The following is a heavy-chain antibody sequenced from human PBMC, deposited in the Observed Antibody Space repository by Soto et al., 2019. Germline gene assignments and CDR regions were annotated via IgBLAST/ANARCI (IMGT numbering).Heavy chain of an antibody. J-gene: IGHJ4*02. V-gene: IGHV4-59*01. CDR1: GCSISSYY. Sequence: PSETLSLTCTVSGCSISSYYWSWIRQPPGKGLEWIGYIYYSGSTNYNPSLKSRVTISVDTSKNQFSLKLSSVTAADTAVYYCARARPMYSSSWYYFDYWGQGTLVTVSS. D-gene: IGHD6-13*01. CDR3: ARARPMYSSSWYYFDY. CDR2: IYYSGST.